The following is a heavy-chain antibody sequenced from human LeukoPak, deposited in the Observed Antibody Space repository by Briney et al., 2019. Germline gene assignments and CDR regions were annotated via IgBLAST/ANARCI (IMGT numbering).Heavy chain of an antibody. CDR3: AREYCSGGTCYLPGY. D-gene: IGHD2-15*01. V-gene: IGHV3-11*05. J-gene: IGHJ4*02. Sequence: GGSLRLSCAASGFTFSDYYMSWIRQAPGKGLEWVSYISSSSSYTNYADSVKGRFTISRDNAKNSLYLQMNSLRADDTAVYYCAREYCSGGTCYLPGYWGQGTLVTVSS. CDR1: GFTFSDYY. CDR2: ISSSSSYT.